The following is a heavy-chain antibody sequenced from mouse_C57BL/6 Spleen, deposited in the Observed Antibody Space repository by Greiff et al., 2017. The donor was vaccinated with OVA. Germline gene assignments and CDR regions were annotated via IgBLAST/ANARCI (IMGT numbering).Heavy chain of an antibody. J-gene: IGHJ4*01. CDR1: GYSITSGYY. CDR2: ISYDGSN. D-gene: IGHD1-1*01. V-gene: IGHV3-6*01. CDR3: AREVYYESYYYAMDY. Sequence: EVQLQQSGPGLVKPSQSLSLTCSVTGYSITSGYYWNWIRQFPGNKLEWMGYISYDGSNNYNPSLKNRISITRDTSKNQFFLQLNSVTTEDTATYYCAREVYYESYYYAMDYWGQGTSVTVSS.